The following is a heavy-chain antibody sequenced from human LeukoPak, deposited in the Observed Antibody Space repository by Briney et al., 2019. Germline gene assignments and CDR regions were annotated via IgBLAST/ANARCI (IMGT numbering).Heavy chain of an antibody. CDR3: ARTGYSSSWPIDY. Sequence: GGSLRLSCAASGFTFSSYSMNWVRQAPGKGLEWVSSISSSSSYIYYADSVKGRFTISRDNAKNSLYLQMNSLRAEDTAVYYCARTGYSSSWPIDYWGQGTLVTVSS. V-gene: IGHV3-21*01. J-gene: IGHJ4*02. CDR1: GFTFSSYS. D-gene: IGHD6-13*01. CDR2: ISSSSSYI.